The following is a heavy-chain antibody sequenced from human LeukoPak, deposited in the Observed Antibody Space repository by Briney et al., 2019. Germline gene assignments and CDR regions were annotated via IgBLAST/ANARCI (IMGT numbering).Heavy chain of an antibody. J-gene: IGHJ4*02. Sequence: SETLSLTCTVSGGSISSYSYYWGWIRQPPGKGLEWIGSMYHNGSTYYNPSLKSRVAISVDTSKNQFSLKLSSVTAADTAVYYCAREGVAYDYWGQGTLVTVSS. CDR3: AREGVAYDY. D-gene: IGHD3-3*01. CDR1: GGSISSYSYY. CDR2: MYHNGST. V-gene: IGHV4-39*07.